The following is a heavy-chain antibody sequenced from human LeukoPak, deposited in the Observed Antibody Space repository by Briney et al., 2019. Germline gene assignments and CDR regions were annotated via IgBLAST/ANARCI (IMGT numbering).Heavy chain of an antibody. CDR2: ISYDGSNK. J-gene: IGHJ4*02. D-gene: IGHD2-15*01. V-gene: IGHV3-30-3*01. CDR1: GFTSSSYA. CDR3: AKDYKKGYCSGGSCYGRGYFDY. Sequence: GGSLRLSCAASGFTSSSYAMHWVRQAPGKGLEWVAVISYDGSNKYYADSVKGRFTISRDNSKNTLYLQMNSLRAEDTAVYYCAKDYKKGYCSGGSCYGRGYFDYWGQGTLVTVSS.